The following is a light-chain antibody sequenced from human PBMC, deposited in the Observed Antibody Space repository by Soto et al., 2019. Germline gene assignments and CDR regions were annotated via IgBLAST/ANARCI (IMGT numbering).Light chain of an antibody. CDR2: EVS. Sequence: QSALTQPPSASGSPGQSVTISCTGTSSDVGGYTYVSWYQQHPGKAPKLMIYEVSKRPSGVPDRFSGSKSGNTASLTVSGLQAEDEAEYYCGSYAGFGTGTKLTVL. CDR3: GSYAG. V-gene: IGLV2-8*01. CDR1: SSDVGGYTY. J-gene: IGLJ1*01.